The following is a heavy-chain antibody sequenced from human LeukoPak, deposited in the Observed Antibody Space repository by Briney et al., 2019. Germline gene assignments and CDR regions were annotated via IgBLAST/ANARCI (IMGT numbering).Heavy chain of an antibody. D-gene: IGHD3/OR15-3a*01. CDR2: IYYSGST. CDR3: ARDRTGRGGVFDH. CDR1: GGSISSHY. Sequence: SETLSLTCTVSGGSISSHYWSWIRQPPGKGLEWIGYIYYSGSTNYNPSLKSRVTISVDTSKNQFSLKLSSVTAADTAVYYCARDRTGRGGVFDHWGQGTLVTVSS. V-gene: IGHV4-59*11. J-gene: IGHJ5*02.